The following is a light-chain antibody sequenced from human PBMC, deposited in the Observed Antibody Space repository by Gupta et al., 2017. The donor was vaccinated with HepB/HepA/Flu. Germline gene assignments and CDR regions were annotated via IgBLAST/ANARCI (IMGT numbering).Light chain of an antibody. CDR1: SSNIGAGYD. J-gene: IGLJ3*02. CDR2: GKS. CDR3: QSYDSSLSSVV. V-gene: IGLV1-40*01. Sequence: QSVLTQPPSVSGAPGQRVTISCTGSSSNIGAGYDVHWYQQHPGTAPKLLIYGKSNRASGVPDRFSGTKSATSASLAITRLQAEDEADYYYQSYDSSLSSVVFGGGTKLTVL.